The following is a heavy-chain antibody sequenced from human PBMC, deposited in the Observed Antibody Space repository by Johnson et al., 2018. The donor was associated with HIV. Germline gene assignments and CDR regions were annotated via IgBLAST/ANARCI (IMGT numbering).Heavy chain of an antibody. CDR3: AKVRWELSSIGAFDI. D-gene: IGHD1-26*01. CDR2: ISSSGSTI. Sequence: QVQLVESGGGLVKAGGSLRLSCAASGFTFSDHYMSWIRQAPGKGLEWVSYISSSGSTIYYADSVKGRFTISRDNAKNSLYLQMNSLRAEDTAVYYCAKVRWELSSIGAFDIWGQGTMVTVSS. V-gene: IGHV3-11*04. J-gene: IGHJ3*02. CDR1: GFTFSDHY.